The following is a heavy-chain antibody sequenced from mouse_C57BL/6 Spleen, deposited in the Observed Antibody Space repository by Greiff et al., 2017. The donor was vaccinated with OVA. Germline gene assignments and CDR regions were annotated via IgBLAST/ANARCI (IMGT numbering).Heavy chain of an antibody. D-gene: IGHD1-1*01. CDR1: GYAFSSSW. CDR2: IYPGDGAT. V-gene: IGHV1-82*01. CDR3: APYYYGSSTYYFDY. J-gene: IGHJ2*01. Sequence: QVQLKQSGPELVKPGASVKISCTASGYAFSSSWMNWVKQRPGKGLEWIGRIYPGDGATNYNGKLKGKATLTADKSSRTAYMQLSSLTSEDSAVYFCAPYYYGSSTYYFDYWGQGTTLPVSS.